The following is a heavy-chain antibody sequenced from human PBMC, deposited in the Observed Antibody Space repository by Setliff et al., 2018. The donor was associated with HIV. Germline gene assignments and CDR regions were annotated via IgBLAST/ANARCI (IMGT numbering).Heavy chain of an antibody. CDR1: GCTFTSYY. D-gene: IGHD5-12*01. J-gene: IGHJ4*02. V-gene: IGHV1-46*01. CDR3: ARDRARAGSGYHNCFDY. CDR2: INPSGGST. Sequence: ASVKVSCKASGCTFTSYYMHWVRQAPGQGLEWMGIINPSGGSTNYAQKFQGRDTMTRDTSTSTVYMELSSLRSEDTAVYYCARDRARAGSGYHNCFDYWGQGTLVTVSS.